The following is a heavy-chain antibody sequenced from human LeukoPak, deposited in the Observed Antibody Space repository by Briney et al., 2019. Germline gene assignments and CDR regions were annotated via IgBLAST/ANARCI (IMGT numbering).Heavy chain of an antibody. CDR2: ISYDGSNK. CDR3: AKGAYYYDSSGYYTFDY. V-gene: IGHV3-30*18. J-gene: IGHJ4*02. Sequence: GGSLRLSCAASGFTFSSYGMHWVRQAPGKGLEWVAVISYDGSNKYYADSVKGRFTFSRDNSKNTLYLQMDSLRAEDTAVYYCAKGAYYYDSSGYYTFDYWGQGTLVTVSS. CDR1: GFTFSSYG. D-gene: IGHD3-22*01.